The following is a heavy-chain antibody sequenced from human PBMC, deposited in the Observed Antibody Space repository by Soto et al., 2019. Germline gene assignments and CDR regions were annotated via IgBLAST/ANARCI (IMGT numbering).Heavy chain of an antibody. J-gene: IGHJ4*02. V-gene: IGHV3-23*01. CDR1: GFTFSSYA. Sequence: EVQLLESGGGLVQPGGSLRLSCAASGFTFSSYAMSWVRQAPGQGLEWVSAISGSGGSTYYADSVKGRFTISRDNSKNTLYLQMNSLRAEDTAVYYCAKDPDYYGSGSHWGQGTLVTVSS. D-gene: IGHD3-10*01. CDR3: AKDPDYYGSGSH. CDR2: ISGSGGST.